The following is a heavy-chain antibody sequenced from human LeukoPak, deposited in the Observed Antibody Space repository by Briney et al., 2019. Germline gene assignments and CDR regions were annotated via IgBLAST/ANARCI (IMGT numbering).Heavy chain of an antibody. CDR1: GFRFSDYY. D-gene: IGHD3-16*01. CDR2: ISSNDNTI. Sequence: GGSLRLSCAASGFRFSDYYMAWLRQAPGTGLECISYISSNDNTIYYADSLKGRATISRDNAKRSVYLEMNSLRAEDTAVYYCARGLKPFDNWGQGTLVTVSS. V-gene: IGHV3-11*01. CDR3: ARGLKPFDN. J-gene: IGHJ5*02.